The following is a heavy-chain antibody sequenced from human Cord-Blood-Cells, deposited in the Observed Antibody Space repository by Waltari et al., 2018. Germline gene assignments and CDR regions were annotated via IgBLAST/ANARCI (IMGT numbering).Heavy chain of an antibody. CDR2: IIPIFGTA. CDR3: ARGSLILAAAGSYNWFDP. J-gene: IGHJ5*02. CDR1: GGTFSSYA. V-gene: IGHV1-69*06. Sequence: QVQLVQSGAEVKKPGSSVKFSCKASGGTFSSYAISWVRQAPGQGLEWMGGIIPIFGTANYAQKFQGRVTITADKSTSTAYMELSSLRSEDTAVYYCARGSLILAAAGSYNWFDPWGQGTLVTVSS. D-gene: IGHD6-13*01.